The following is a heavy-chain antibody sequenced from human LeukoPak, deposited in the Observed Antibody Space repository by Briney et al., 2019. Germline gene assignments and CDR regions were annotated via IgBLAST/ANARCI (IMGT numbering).Heavy chain of an antibody. CDR3: ARDQLGMDV. CDR1: GGSLSGYY. Sequence: PSETLSLSCAVYGGSLSGYYWSWIRQPPGRGLEWIGEINHSGGTNYNPSLKSRVTISVDTSKNQFSLKLSSVTAADTAVYYCARDQLGMDVWGKGTTVTVSS. J-gene: IGHJ6*03. V-gene: IGHV4-34*01. CDR2: INHSGGT. D-gene: IGHD1-1*01.